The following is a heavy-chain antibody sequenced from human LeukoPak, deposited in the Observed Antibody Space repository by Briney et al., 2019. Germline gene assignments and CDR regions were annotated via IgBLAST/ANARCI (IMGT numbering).Heavy chain of an antibody. V-gene: IGHV1-2*02. CDR3: ARDGGATGYFDY. D-gene: IGHD1-26*01. CDR2: INPNSGGT. J-gene: IGHJ4*02. CDR1: GYTFTGYY. Sequence: ASVKVSCKASGYTFTGYYMHWVRQAPGQGPEWMGWINPNSGGTNYAQKFQGRVTMTRDTSISTAYMELSRLRSDDTAVYYCARDGGATGYFDYWGQGTLVAVSS.